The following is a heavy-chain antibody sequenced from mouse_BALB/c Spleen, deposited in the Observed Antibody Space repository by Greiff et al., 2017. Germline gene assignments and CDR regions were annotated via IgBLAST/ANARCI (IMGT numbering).Heavy chain of an antibody. V-gene: IGHV14-3*02. J-gene: IGHJ3*01. CDR2: IDPANGNT. D-gene: IGHD6-2*01. Sequence: VHVKQSGAELVKPGASVKLSCTASGFNIKDTYMHWVKQRPEQGLEWIGRIDPANGNTKYDPKFQGKATITADTSSNTAYLQLSSLTSEDTAVYYCARGELKSDWGQGTLVTVSA. CDR1: GFNIKDTY. CDR3: ARGELKSD.